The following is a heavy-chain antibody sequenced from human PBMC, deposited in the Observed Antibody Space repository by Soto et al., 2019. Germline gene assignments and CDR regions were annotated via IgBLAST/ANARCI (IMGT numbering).Heavy chain of an antibody. D-gene: IGHD3-10*01. CDR1: VFSLSTFS. CDR3: AHCDSGSGSYFL. CDR2: ISSSGTTI. Sequence: GGSLRLSCQASVFSLSTFSMAWIRQAAGKGLEWVSYISSSGTTIYYTDSMKARFTISRDNAKNSLYLQKNSLGAEDTAVYYCAHCDSGSGSYFLWGQGTLVTVSS. V-gene: IGHV3-48*04. J-gene: IGHJ4*02.